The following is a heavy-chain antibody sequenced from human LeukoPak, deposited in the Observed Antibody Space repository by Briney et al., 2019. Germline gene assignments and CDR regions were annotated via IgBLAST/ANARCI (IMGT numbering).Heavy chain of an antibody. CDR2: MNPNSGNT. Sequence: GASVKVSCKASGYTFTSYDINWVRQATGQGLEWMGWMNPNSGNTGYAQKFQGRVTMTRNTSISTAYMELSSLRSEDTAVYYCARGVEDVFFGQQQLELYYFDYWGQGTLVTVSS. D-gene: IGHD6-13*01. CDR3: ARGVEDVFFGQQQLELYYFDY. V-gene: IGHV1-8*01. CDR1: GYTFTSYD. J-gene: IGHJ4*02.